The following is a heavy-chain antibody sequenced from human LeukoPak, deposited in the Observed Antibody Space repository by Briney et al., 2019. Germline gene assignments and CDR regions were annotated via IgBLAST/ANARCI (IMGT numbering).Heavy chain of an antibody. CDR2: MNPNSGNT. CDR1: GYTFTSYD. Sequence: ASVKVSCKASGYTFTSYDINWVRQATGQGLEWMGWMNPNSGNTGYAQKFQGRVTITRNTSISTAYTELSSLRSEDTAVYYCARTSRSITIFGVVISFDYWGQGTLVTVSS. D-gene: IGHD3-3*01. V-gene: IGHV1-8*03. CDR3: ARTSRSITIFGVVISFDY. J-gene: IGHJ4*02.